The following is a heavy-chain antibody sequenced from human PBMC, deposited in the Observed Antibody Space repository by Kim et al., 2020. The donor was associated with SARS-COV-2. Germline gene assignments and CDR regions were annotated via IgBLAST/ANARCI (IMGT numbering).Heavy chain of an antibody. CDR3: AKARVGVVTNFDY. V-gene: IGHV3-23*01. J-gene: IGHJ4*02. CDR2: ISGSGGST. CDR1: GFTFSSYA. D-gene: IGHD3-3*01. Sequence: GGSLRLSCAASGFTFSSYAMSWVRQAPGKGLEWVSTISGSGGSTYYPDSVKGRFTISRDNSNNTLYLQMNSLIAEDTAVYYCAKARVGVVTNFDYWGQGTMVTVSS.